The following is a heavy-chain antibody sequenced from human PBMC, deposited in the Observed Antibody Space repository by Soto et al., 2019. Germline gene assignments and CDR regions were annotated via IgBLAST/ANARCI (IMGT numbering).Heavy chain of an antibody. D-gene: IGHD3-10*01. V-gene: IGHV3-23*01. CDR1: GFTFSSYA. CDR2: ISGSGGST. J-gene: IGHJ3*02. Sequence: PGGSLILSCAASGFTFSSYAMSWVRQAPGKGLEWVSAISGSGGSTYYADSVKGRLTISRDNSKNTLYLQVNSLRAEDTAVYYCAKDLVLLWFGELLSAFDIWGQGTMVTVSS. CDR3: AKDLVLLWFGELLSAFDI.